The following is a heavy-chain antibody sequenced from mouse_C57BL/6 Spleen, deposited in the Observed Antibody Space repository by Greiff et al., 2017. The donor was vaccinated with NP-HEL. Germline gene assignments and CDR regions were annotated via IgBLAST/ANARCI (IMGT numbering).Heavy chain of an antibody. Sequence: QVHVKQPGAELVKPGASVKLSCKASGYTFTSYWMQWVKQRPGQGLEWIGELDPSDSYTNYNQKFKGKATLTVDTSSSTAYMQLSSLTSEDSAVYYCARGGDGYFYFDYWGQGTTLTVSS. J-gene: IGHJ2*01. CDR1: GYTFTSYW. D-gene: IGHD2-3*01. CDR2: LDPSDSYT. V-gene: IGHV1-50*01. CDR3: ARGGDGYFYFDY.